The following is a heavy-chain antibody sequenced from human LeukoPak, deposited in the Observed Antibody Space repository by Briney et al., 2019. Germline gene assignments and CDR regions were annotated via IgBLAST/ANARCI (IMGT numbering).Heavy chain of an antibody. CDR3: AREALGGSYSGY. Sequence: GGSLRLSCAASGFTFSSYRMNWVRQAPGKGLEWVSYISSSSSSINYAHSVKGRFSISRDNAKNSLYLQMNSLRDEDTAVYYCAREALGGSYSGYWGQGTRVTVSS. V-gene: IGHV3-48*02. D-gene: IGHD1-26*01. CDR1: GFTFSSYR. J-gene: IGHJ4*02. CDR2: ISSSSSSI.